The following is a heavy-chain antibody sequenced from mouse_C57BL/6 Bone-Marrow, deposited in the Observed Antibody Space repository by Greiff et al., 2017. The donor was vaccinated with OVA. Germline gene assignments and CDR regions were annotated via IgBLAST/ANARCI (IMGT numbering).Heavy chain of an antibody. CDR1: GYTFTDYY. V-gene: IGHV1-19*01. Sequence: EVQLQQSGPVLVKPGASVKMSCKASGYTFTDYYMNWVKQSHGKSLEWIGVINPYNGGTSYNQKFKGKATLTVDKSSSTAYMELNSLTSEDSAVYYCARRWTAQGTGYWGQGTTLTVSS. J-gene: IGHJ2*01. CDR2: INPYNGGT. D-gene: IGHD3-2*02. CDR3: ARRWTAQGTGY.